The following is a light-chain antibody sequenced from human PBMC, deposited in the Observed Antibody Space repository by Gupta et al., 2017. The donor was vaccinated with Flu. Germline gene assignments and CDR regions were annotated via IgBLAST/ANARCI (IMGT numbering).Light chain of an antibody. CDR3: QQHNYWPPLT. Sequence: DIVMTPSPATLSVSPGERATLSCRASQSVARNLSWYQQKLGQAPRLLIYGASTRATGIPARFFGSGSGTEFTLTIISLQSEDFAIYLCQQHNYWPPLTCGKGTKVEIK. CDR2: GAS. J-gene: IGKJ1*01. CDR1: QSVARN. V-gene: IGKV3D-15*01.